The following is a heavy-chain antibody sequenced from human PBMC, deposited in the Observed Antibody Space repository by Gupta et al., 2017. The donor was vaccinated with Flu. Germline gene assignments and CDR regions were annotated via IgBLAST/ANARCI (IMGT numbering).Heavy chain of an antibody. Sequence: EIQLVESGGGLVKPGGSLRLSCAASGFIFNHAWLPWVRPAPGKGLEWVGRVKSKADGETVDYATAVKGRFIISRDDLKRTLELQMMSLKTEDTAVYYCSTNFTWEGRGVSYQFDSWGQGTLVTVSS. CDR1: GFIFNHAW. CDR3: STNFTWEGRGVSYQFDS. CDR2: VKSKADGETV. J-gene: IGHJ4*02. D-gene: IGHD3-10*01. V-gene: IGHV3-15*01.